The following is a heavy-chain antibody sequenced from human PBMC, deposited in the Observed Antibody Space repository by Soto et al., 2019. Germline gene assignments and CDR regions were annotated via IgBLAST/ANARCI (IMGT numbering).Heavy chain of an antibody. D-gene: IGHD3-10*01. V-gene: IGHV3-74*01. CDR3: ARTYRMVRELVP. J-gene: IGHJ5*02. CDR1: GFTFSSYW. CDR2: INSDGSST. Sequence: GGTLRLSCAASGFTFSSYWMHWVRQAPGKGLVWFSRINSDGSSTRYADSVRGRSTISRDNAKTTLYLQMNNRRAEAPAAYYGARTYRMVRELVPWGQGTLVTVSS.